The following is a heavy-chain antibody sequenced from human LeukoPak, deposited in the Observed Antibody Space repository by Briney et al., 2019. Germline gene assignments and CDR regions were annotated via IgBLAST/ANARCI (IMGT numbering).Heavy chain of an antibody. CDR1: GGSISSGTYY. CDR3: ARAAWGERSAYYGPLYYFDY. J-gene: IGHJ4*02. CDR2: ISYTGST. V-gene: IGHV4-39*01. Sequence: SETLSRTCTVSGGSISSGTYYWGWIRQPPGKGLEWIGSISYTGSTYYNSSLKSRVTISVDTSRNQFSLKLSSVTAADTAVYYCARAAWGERSAYYGPLYYFDYWGQGSLVTVSS. D-gene: IGHD3-16*01.